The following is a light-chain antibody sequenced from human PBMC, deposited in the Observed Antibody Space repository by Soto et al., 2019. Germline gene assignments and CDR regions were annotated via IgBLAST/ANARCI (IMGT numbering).Light chain of an antibody. CDR2: DVN. V-gene: IGLV2-11*01. CDR1: SSDVGGYNY. Sequence: QSALTQPRSVSGSPGQSVTVSCTGTSSDVGGYNYVAWYQQHPGKAPKLMISDVNKRPSGVPDRFSGSKSGNTASLTISGLQAEDEAYYYCCSFAGRIFVFGTGTKVTVL. J-gene: IGLJ1*01. CDR3: CSFAGRIFV.